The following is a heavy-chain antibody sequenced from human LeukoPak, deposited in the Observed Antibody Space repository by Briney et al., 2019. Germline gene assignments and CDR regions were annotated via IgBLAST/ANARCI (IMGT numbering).Heavy chain of an antibody. CDR2: INHSGSI. D-gene: IGHD6-19*01. CDR1: GGSFSGYY. J-gene: IGHJ4*02. V-gene: IGHV4-34*01. CDR3: ARGRGSGWYS. Sequence: SETLSLTCAVYGGSFSGYYWSWIRQPPGKGLEWIGEINHSGSINYNPSLKSRVTISVDTSKNQFSLKLSSVTAADTAVYYCARGRGSGWYSWGQGTLVTVSS.